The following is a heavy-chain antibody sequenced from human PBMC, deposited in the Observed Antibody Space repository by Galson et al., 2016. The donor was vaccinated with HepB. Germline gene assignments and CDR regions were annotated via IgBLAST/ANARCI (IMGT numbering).Heavy chain of an antibody. CDR3: AKGPPNLAY. CDR1: GYSFTTSY. J-gene: IGHJ4*02. V-gene: IGHV1-46*01. Sequence: SVKVSCKASGYSFTTSYMHWVRQAPGQGLEWMGMINPNGGRTRYPQKFQGRVTMTRDTSTSTVYMDLNSLRSEDTAVYYCAKGPPNLAYWGQGALVIVSS. CDR2: INPNGGRT.